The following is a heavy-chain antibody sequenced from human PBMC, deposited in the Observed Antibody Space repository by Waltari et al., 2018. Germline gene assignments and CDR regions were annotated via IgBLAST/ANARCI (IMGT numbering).Heavy chain of an antibody. V-gene: IGHV4-59*01. J-gene: IGHJ4*02. CDR1: GASISNYY. CDR3: ATYSSSWWSPYYFDY. CDR2: IYYNGST. D-gene: IGHD6-13*01. Sequence: QVQLQESGPGLVKPSETLSLTCTVSGASISNYYWNWIRQPPGKGLEWIGYIYYNGSTNYNPSLKSRVTISVDTSKNQFSLKLSSVTAADTAVYYCATYSSSWWSPYYFDYWGQGTVVTVSS.